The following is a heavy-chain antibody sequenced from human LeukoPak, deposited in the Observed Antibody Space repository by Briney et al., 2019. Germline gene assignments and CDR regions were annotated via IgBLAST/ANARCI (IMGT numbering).Heavy chain of an antibody. J-gene: IGHJ4*02. CDR3: ARGTTSGSYRTIKNFDY. CDR2: INHSGST. V-gene: IGHV4-34*01. CDR1: GGSFSGYY. Sequence: SETLSLTCAVYGGSFSGYYWSWIRQPPGKGLEWIGEINHSGSTNYNPSLKSRVTISVDTSKNQFSLKLSSVTAADTAVYYCARGTTSGSYRTIKNFDYWGQGTLVTASS. D-gene: IGHD1-26*01.